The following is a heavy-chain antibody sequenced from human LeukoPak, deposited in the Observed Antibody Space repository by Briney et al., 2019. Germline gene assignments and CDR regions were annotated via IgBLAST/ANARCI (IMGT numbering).Heavy chain of an antibody. CDR1: GFTFSSSR. D-gene: IGHD1-1*01. CDR2: ISSRGTTK. V-gene: IGHV3-48*01. J-gene: IGHJ4*02. CDR3: ARDRATGTTIDY. Sequence: GGSLRLSCEVSGFTFSSSRMNWVRQAPGKGLEWVSYISSRGTTKHYADSVKGRFTISRDNAKNALYLQMNSLRVEDTAVYYCARDRATGTTIDYWGQGTLVTVSS.